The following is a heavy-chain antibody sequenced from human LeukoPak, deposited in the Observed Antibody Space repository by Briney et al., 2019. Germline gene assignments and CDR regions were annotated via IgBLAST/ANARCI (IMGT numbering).Heavy chain of an antibody. CDR3: SSGHYGLDV. Sequence: GGSLRLSCAASGFIFSGSSMNWVRQASGKGLERVGRIGSKIDNYATAYVESVKGRFIISREDSKNTAYLQMNSLKTEDTAVYYCSSGHYGLDVWGQGTTVTVSS. CDR2: IGSKIDNYAT. V-gene: IGHV3-73*01. CDR1: GFIFSGSS. J-gene: IGHJ6*02.